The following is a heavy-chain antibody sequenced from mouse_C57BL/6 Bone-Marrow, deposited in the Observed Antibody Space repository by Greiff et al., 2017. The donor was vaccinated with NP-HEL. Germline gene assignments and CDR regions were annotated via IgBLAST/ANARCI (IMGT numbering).Heavy chain of an antibody. CDR2: IDPENGDT. CDR1: GFNIKDDY. D-gene: IGHD1-1*01. J-gene: IGHJ2*01. V-gene: IGHV14-4*01. CDR3: TTLYYYDYFDY. Sequence: VQLKESGAELVRPGASVKLSCTASGFNIKDDYMHWVKQRPEQGLEWIGWIDPENGDTEYASKFQGKATITADTSSNTAYLQLSSLTSEDTAVYYCTTLYYYDYFDYWGQGTTLTVSS.